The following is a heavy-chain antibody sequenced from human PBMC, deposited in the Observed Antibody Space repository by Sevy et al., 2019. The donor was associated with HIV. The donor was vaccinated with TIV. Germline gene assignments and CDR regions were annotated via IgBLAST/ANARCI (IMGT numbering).Heavy chain of an antibody. CDR3: ARDGEAVAGTGDFDH. Sequence: GGSLRLSCAGTGFTFSDYYMSWIRQSPGKGLEWVSYISSSSNEIYYADSVKGRFTISRDNAKKSMYLQMNSLRAEDTAVYYCARDGEAVAGTGDFDHWGQGTLVTVSS. CDR2: ISSSSNEI. CDR1: GFTFSDYY. V-gene: IGHV3-11*01. D-gene: IGHD6-19*01. J-gene: IGHJ4*02.